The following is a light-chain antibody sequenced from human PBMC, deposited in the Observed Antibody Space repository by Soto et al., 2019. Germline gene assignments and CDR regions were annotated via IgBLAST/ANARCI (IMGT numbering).Light chain of an antibody. CDR1: SSDVGGYNY. Sequence: QSALTQPASVSGSPGQSITISCTGTSSDVGGYNYVSWYQQHPGKAPKLMIYEVSNRPSGVSNRFFGSKSGNTASLTISGLQAEDDAYYYCSSSTSSSTYVFGTGTKLTVL. CDR3: SSSTSSSTYV. J-gene: IGLJ1*01. V-gene: IGLV2-14*01. CDR2: EVS.